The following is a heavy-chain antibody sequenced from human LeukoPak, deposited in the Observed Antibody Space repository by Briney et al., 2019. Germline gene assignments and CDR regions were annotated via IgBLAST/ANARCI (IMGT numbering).Heavy chain of an antibody. CDR3: ARYCSGGSCSD. Sequence: ASVKVSCKASGYTFTSYDINWVRQATGQGLEWMGGIIPIFGTANYAQKFQGRVTITADESTSTAYMELSSLRSEDTAVYYCARYCSGGSCSDWGQGTLVTVSS. CDR2: IIPIFGTA. V-gene: IGHV1-69*13. J-gene: IGHJ4*02. CDR1: GYTFTSYD. D-gene: IGHD2-15*01.